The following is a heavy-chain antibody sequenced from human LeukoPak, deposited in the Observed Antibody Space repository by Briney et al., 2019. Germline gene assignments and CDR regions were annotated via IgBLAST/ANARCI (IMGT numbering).Heavy chain of an antibody. D-gene: IGHD3-10*01. V-gene: IGHV3-9*01. CDR3: AKDKSPTWFGELDAFDI. CDR1: GFTFDDYA. J-gene: IGHJ3*02. CDR2: ISWNSGSI. Sequence: GGSLRLSCAASGFTFDDYAMHWVRQAPGKGLEWVSGISWNSGSIGFADSVKGRFTISRDNAKNSLYLQMNSLRAEDTALYYCAKDKSPTWFGELDAFDIWGQGTMVTVSS.